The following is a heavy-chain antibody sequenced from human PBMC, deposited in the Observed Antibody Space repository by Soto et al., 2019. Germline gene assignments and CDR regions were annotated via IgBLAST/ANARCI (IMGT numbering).Heavy chain of an antibody. CDR3: AMVDVYVTPSPQDV. CDR1: GYSFTRYG. J-gene: IGHJ6*02. V-gene: IGHV1-18*01. Sequence: QVQLVQSGAEVKNPGASVKVSCKASGYSFTRYGIGWARQAPDKGLEWMGWINAYNGNTNYAQNLQGRLTLTTDTSTTTAYMELRSLRSNDTAIYYCAMVDVYVTPSPQDVWGQGTTVTVSS. CDR2: INAYNGNT. D-gene: IGHD3-16*01.